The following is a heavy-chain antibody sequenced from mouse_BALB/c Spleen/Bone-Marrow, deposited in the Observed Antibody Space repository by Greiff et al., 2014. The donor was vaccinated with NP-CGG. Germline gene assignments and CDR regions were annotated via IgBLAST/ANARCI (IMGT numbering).Heavy chain of an antibody. CDR2: IYPSDSYT. CDR3: TTGTRFAY. V-gene: IGHV1-69*02. CDR1: GYTFTSYW. Sequence: VQLQESGAELVRPGASVKLSCKASGYTFTSYWINWVKQRPGHGLEWIGNIYPSDSYTNYNQKFKDKATLTVDKSSSTAYMQLSSPTSEDSAVYYCTTGTRFAYWGQGTLVTVSA. D-gene: IGHD4-1*01. J-gene: IGHJ3*01.